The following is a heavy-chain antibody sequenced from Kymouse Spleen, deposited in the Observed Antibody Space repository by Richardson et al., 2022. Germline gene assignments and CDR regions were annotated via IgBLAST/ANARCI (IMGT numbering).Heavy chain of an antibody. CDR3: ARSHVLRYFDWLLAFDY. J-gene: IGHJ4*02. CDR2: IYYSGST. CDR1: GGSISSSSYY. D-gene: IGHD3-9*01. V-gene: IGHV4-39*01. Sequence: QLQLQESGPGLVKPSETLSLTCTVSGGSISSSSYYWGWIRQPPGKGLEWIGSIYYSGSTYYNPSLKSRVTISVDTSKNQFSLKLSSVTAADTAVYYCARSHVLRYFDWLLAFDYWGQGTLVTVSS.